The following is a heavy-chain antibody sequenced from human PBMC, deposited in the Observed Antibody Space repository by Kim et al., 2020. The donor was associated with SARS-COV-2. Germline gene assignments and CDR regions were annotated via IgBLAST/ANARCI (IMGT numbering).Heavy chain of an antibody. J-gene: IGHJ4*02. Sequence: GGSLRLSCAASGFTFSSAWMTWVRQAPGKGLEWVGSIKSKKDGETTHYAAPVKGRFSISRDDSENTFYMEMNSLKSEDTAVYFCAKGAPSGTFFDYWGQGTQVTVSS. V-gene: IGHV3-15*01. CDR1: GFTFSSAW. CDR3: AKGAPSGTFFDY. D-gene: IGHD1-26*01. CDR2: IKSKKDGETT.